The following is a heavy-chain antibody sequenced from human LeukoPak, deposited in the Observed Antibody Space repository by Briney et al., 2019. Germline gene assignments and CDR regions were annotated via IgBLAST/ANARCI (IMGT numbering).Heavy chain of an antibody. CDR1: GYTFTSYY. CDR3: ARVHNGDWGGHASDI. CDR2: INPSGGNT. D-gene: IGHD4-17*01. J-gene: IGHJ3*02. Sequence: ASVKVSCKASGYTFTSYYMHWVRQAPGQGLEWMGIINPSGGNTNYAQKFQGRVTMTRDMSTSTVYMELSSLRSEDTAVYYCARVHNGDWGGHASDIWGQGTMVTVSS. V-gene: IGHV1-46*01.